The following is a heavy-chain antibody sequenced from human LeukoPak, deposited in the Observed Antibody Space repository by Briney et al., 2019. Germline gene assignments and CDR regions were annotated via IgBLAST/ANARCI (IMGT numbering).Heavy chain of an antibody. Sequence: GGSLRLSCAASGFTFSIYSMNWVRQAPGKGLEWVASISGSTTYIYYADSMKGRFTISRDNAKNSLFLQMNSLRAEDTAVYYCATTRYCNGGSSFALDYWGQGTLVTVSS. J-gene: IGHJ4*02. V-gene: IGHV3-21*01. CDR1: GFTFSIYS. D-gene: IGHD2-15*01. CDR2: ISGSTTYI. CDR3: ATTRYCNGGSSFALDY.